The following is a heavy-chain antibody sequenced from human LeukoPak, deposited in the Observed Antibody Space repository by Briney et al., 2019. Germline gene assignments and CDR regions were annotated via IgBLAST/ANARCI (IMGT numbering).Heavy chain of an antibody. J-gene: IGHJ3*02. D-gene: IGHD3-9*01. CDR1: GFTFSSYR. CDR3: ARVPDILTGYLDAFDI. V-gene: IGHV3-7*03. Sequence: AGGSLRLSCAASGFTFSSYRMSWVRQAPGKGLEWVANIKQDGSEKYYVDSVKGRFTISRDNAKNSLYLQMNSLRAEDTAVYYCARVPDILTGYLDAFDIWGQGTMVTVSS. CDR2: IKQDGSEK.